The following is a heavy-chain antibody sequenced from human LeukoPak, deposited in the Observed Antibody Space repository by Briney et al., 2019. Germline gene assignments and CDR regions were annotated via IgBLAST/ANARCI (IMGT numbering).Heavy chain of an antibody. CDR1: GGSISSGGYL. V-gene: IGHV4-31*11. CDR2: ISYSGST. D-gene: IGHD3-22*01. Sequence: PSETLSLTCAVSGGSISSGGYLWSWIRQHPGKGLECIGHISYSGSTYYTPSLKSRVTISVDKSNNQYSLKLSSVTAADTAIYYCARLSDGTGDYQWYFDYWGQGSLDTVSS. CDR3: ARLSDGTGDYQWYFDY. J-gene: IGHJ4*02.